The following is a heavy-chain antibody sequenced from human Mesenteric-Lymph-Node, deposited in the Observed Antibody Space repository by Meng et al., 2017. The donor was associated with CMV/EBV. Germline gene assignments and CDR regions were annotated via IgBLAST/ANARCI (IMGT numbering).Heavy chain of an antibody. V-gene: IGHV4-39*01. Sequence: QVQMQESGPGLVKPSETLSLACMVSGDAISNITSYWTWIRQPPGKGLEWIGSVHHSGTTYYNPSLKGRLTISVDTSANLFSLRLTTVTAADTATYYCARRGNYDSDYSEYWGQGTLVTVSS. D-gene: IGHD3-22*01. CDR3: ARRGNYDSDYSEY. CDR1: GDAISNITSY. CDR2: VHHSGTT. J-gene: IGHJ4*02.